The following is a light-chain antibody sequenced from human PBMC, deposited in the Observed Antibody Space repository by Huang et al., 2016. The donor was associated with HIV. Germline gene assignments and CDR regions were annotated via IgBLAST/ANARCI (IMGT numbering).Light chain of an antibody. CDR3: QQLHTYPIT. Sequence: QLTQSPPSLSASVGDTIIISCRASQDIGTSLAWYQQKTGMAPKLLISGASTLQTGVPSRFSGDSAGTFFTLFITGLQPEDFATYYCQQLHTYPITFGQGTRLDMK. J-gene: IGKJ5*01. CDR1: QDIGTS. V-gene: IGKV1-13*02. CDR2: GAS.